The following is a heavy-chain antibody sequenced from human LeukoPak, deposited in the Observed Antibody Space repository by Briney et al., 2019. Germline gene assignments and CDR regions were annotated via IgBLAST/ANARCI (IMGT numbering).Heavy chain of an antibody. Sequence: SETLSLTCTVSGGSISSYYRSWIRQPAGKGLEWIGRIYTSGSTNYNPSLKSRVTMSVDTSKNQFSLKLSSVTAADTAVYYCARGGWPVDTARFDYWGQGTLVTVSS. CDR1: GGSISSYY. CDR3: ARGGWPVDTARFDY. J-gene: IGHJ4*02. V-gene: IGHV4-4*07. D-gene: IGHD5-18*01. CDR2: IYTSGST.